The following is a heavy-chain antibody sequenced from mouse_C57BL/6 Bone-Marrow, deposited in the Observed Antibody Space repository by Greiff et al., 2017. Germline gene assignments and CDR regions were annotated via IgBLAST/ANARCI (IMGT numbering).Heavy chain of an antibody. CDR1: GYTFTSYG. CDR3: ARSYYGSSLYFDY. D-gene: IGHD1-1*01. J-gene: IGHJ2*01. V-gene: IGHV1-81*01. Sequence: VQLQQSGAELARPGASVKLSCKASGYTFTSYGISWVKQRTGQGLEWIGEIYPRSGNTYYNEKFKGKATLTADKSSSTAYMELRSLTSEDSAVSFCARSYYGSSLYFDYWGQGTTLTVSS. CDR2: IYPRSGNT.